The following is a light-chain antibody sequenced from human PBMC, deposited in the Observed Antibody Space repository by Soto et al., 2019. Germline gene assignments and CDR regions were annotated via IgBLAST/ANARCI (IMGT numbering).Light chain of an antibody. CDR1: QTITRY. J-gene: IGKJ2*01. CDR3: QQSFSFPVT. CDR2: AAS. V-gene: IGKV1-39*01. Sequence: DIQMTQSPSSLSASVGDRVTITCRANQTITRYLNWYQQKPGTAPKLLIYAASSLQEGVPSRFRGIGSGTDFNLTISNLQPEDFAAYSCQQSFSFPVTFGQGTKLEIK.